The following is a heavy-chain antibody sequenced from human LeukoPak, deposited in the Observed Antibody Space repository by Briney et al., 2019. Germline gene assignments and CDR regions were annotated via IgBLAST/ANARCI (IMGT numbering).Heavy chain of an antibody. J-gene: IGHJ4*02. CDR3: AKVGYCSSTSCPNDY. Sequence: PGGSLRLSCAASGFTFSSYAMSWVRQAPGKGVGWVSAISGSGGSTYYADSVKGRFTISRDNSKNTLYLQMNSLRAEDTAVYYCAKVGYCSSTSCPNDYWGQGTLVTVSS. V-gene: IGHV3-23*01. CDR1: GFTFSSYA. CDR2: ISGSGGST. D-gene: IGHD2-2*01.